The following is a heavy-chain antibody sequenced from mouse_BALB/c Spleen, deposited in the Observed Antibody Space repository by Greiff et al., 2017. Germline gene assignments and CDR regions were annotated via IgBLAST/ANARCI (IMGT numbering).Heavy chain of an antibody. J-gene: IGHJ3*01. CDR3: AREAY. CDR1: GYTFTSYW. V-gene: IGHV1-7*01. Sequence: VQLQQSGAELAKPGASVKMSCKASGYTFTSYWMHWVKQRPGQGLEWIGYINPSTGYTEYNQKFKDKATLTADKSSSTAHMHLSSLTSEDSAVYYCAREAYWRKGTLVTVSA. CDR2: INPSTGYT.